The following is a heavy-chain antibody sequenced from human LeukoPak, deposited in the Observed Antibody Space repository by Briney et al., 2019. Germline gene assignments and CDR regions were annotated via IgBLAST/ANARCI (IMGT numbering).Heavy chain of an antibody. J-gene: IGHJ4*02. D-gene: IGHD3-10*01. CDR2: ISSSTGDI. CDR3: AKDLLLWFGELFV. V-gene: IGHV3-11*05. Sequence: GGSLRLSCAASRFTFSDYYMSWVRQAPGKGLEWVSYISSSTGDIYYADSVKGRFTISRDNSKNTLYLQMNSLRAEDTAVYYCAKDLLLWFGELFVWGQGTLVTVSS. CDR1: RFTFSDYY.